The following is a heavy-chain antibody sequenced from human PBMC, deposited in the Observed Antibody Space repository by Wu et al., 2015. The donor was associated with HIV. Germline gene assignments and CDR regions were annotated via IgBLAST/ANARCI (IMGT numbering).Heavy chain of an antibody. J-gene: IGHJ4*02. V-gene: IGHV1-2*02. CDR3: VSSAGTSYYFDY. D-gene: IGHD2-2*01. Sequence: QVQLVQSGAEVKKPGASVKVSCKASGYTFTGYYMHWVRQAPGQGLEWMGWINPNSGGSGGTNYAQKFQGRVTMTRDTSISTAYMELSRLRSADTAVYYCVSSAGTSYYFDYWDQGTLVTVSS. CDR2: INPNSGGSGGT. CDR1: GYTFTGYY.